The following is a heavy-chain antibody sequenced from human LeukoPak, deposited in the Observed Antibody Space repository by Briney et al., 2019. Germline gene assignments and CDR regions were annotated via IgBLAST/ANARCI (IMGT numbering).Heavy chain of an antibody. CDR1: GFIVSNNY. Sequence: GGSLRLSCAASGFIVSNNYMSWVRQAPGKGLEWVSVIYTGGSTGYADSVKGRFTISRDNSKNTVYLQMNTLRAEDTALYYCARDVGPGGKGTLVTVSS. CDR3: ARDVGP. J-gene: IGHJ5*02. CDR2: IYTGGST. V-gene: IGHV3-66*01.